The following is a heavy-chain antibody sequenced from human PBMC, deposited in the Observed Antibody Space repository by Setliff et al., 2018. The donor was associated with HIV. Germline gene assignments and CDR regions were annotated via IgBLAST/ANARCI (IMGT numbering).Heavy chain of an antibody. CDR1: GYSFTNYD. D-gene: IGHD2-2*01. V-gene: IGHV1-8*03. Sequence: ASVKVSCKASGYSFTNYDINWVRQATGQGLEWMGWMNPKSGKTGYAQKFQGRVTITRNTSISTVYMDLDSLRSNDAAVYFCARDGEYQVLHYYYSGMDVWGQGTTVTVSS. CDR2: MNPKSGKT. CDR3: ARDGEYQVLHYYYSGMDV. J-gene: IGHJ6*02.